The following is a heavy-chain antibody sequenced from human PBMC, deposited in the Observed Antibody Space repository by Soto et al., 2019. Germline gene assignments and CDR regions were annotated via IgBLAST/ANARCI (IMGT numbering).Heavy chain of an antibody. J-gene: IGHJ5*02. CDR3: AKDLDAYAWNRGGWFAP. Sequence: GGSLRLSCAASGFTFSVFGMHLVRQAPGKGLEWVAVIAYDGDKKYYASSVKGRFIISRDNSRSTVYLDMNSLRPEDTAVYYCAKDLDAYAWNRGGWFAPWGQGRQVTVSS. V-gene: IGHV3-30*18. CDR1: GFTFSVFG. D-gene: IGHD1-1*01. CDR2: IAYDGDKK.